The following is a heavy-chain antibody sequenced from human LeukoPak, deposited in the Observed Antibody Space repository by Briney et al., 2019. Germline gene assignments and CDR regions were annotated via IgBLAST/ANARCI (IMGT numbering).Heavy chain of an antibody. D-gene: IGHD6-19*01. CDR1: GYTFTGYY. Sequence: ASVKVSCKASGYTFTGYYMHWVRQAPGQGLEWMGRINPNSGDTNYAQKFQGRVTMTRDTSISTAYMELSRLRSDDTAVYYCARAEVSGWLYYFDYWGQGTLVTVSS. J-gene: IGHJ4*02. CDR3: ARAEVSGWLYYFDY. CDR2: INPNSGDT. V-gene: IGHV1-2*06.